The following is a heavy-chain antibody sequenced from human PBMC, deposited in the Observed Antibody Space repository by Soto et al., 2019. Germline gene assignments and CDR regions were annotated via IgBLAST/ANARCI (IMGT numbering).Heavy chain of an antibody. Sequence: EVQLVESGGGLVQPGGSLRISCAASGFTFSSYDMHWVRQATGKGLEWVSAIGTAGDTYYPGSVKGRFTISRENAKNSLYLQMNSLRAGDTAVYYCARAANPTHYYGMDVWGQGTTVTVSS. CDR3: ARAANPTHYYGMDV. J-gene: IGHJ6*02. D-gene: IGHD7-27*01. CDR2: IGTAGDT. CDR1: GFTFSSYD. V-gene: IGHV3-13*01.